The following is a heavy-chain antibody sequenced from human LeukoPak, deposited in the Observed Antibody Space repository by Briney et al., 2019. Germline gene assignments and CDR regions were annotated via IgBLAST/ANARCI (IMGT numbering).Heavy chain of an antibody. J-gene: IGHJ6*03. CDR2: IYTSGST. CDR3: ARGRIAVAGYYYYYCMDV. V-gene: IGHV4-4*07. Sequence: PSETLSLPCTVSGGSISSYYWSWLRQPAGKGLEWIGRIYTSGSTNYNPSLKSRVTMSVDTSKNQFSLKLSSVTAADTAVYYCARGRIAVAGYYYYYCMDVWGKGTTVTVSS. CDR1: GGSISSYY. D-gene: IGHD6-19*01.